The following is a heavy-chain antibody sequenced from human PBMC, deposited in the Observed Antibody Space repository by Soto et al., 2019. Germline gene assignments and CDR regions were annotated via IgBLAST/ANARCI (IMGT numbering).Heavy chain of an antibody. CDR1: GGTFSSYT. CDR3: AIGLSSKGYYDILTGYRPFYYMDV. CDR2: IIPILGIA. Sequence: ASVKVSCKASGGTFSSYTISWVRQAPGQGLEWMGRIIPILGIANYAQKFQGRVTITADKSTSTAYMELSSLRSEDTAVYYCAIGLSSKGYYDILTGYRPFYYMDVWGKGTTVTVSS. V-gene: IGHV1-69*02. J-gene: IGHJ6*03. D-gene: IGHD3-9*01.